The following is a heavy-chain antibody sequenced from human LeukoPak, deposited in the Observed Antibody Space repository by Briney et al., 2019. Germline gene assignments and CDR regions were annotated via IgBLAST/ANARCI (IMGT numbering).Heavy chain of an antibody. J-gene: IGHJ4*02. CDR2: IRVYNGDT. V-gene: IGHV1-18*01. CDR3: ARSSFGTPIDH. Sequence: ASVKVSCKASGYTFTSYGISWVRQAPGQGLEWMGWIRVYNGDTNYAQKFQGRVTLTTDTSTSTAYLELRSLRSDDTAVYYCARSSFGTPIDHWGQGTLFTVSS. D-gene: IGHD6-13*01. CDR1: GYTFTSYG.